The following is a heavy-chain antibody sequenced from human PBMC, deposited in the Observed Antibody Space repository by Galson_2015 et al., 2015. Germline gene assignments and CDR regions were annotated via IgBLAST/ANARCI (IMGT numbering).Heavy chain of an antibody. V-gene: IGHV3-21*01. Sequence: SLRLSCAASGFTFSSYSMNWVRQAPGKGLEWVSSISSSSSYIYYADSVKGRFTISRDNAKNSLYLQMNSLRAEGTAVYYCARDQVLLWFGEFDLWGRGTLVTVSS. D-gene: IGHD3-10*01. CDR1: GFTFSSYS. CDR3: ARDQVLLWFGEFDL. CDR2: ISSSSSYI. J-gene: IGHJ2*01.